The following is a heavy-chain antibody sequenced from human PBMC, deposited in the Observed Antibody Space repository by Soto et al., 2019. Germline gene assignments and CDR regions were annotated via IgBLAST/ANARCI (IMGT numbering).Heavy chain of an antibody. J-gene: IGHJ4*02. CDR1: GGTFSSYA. CDR3: ASGGASVAVGGVIDY. CDR2: IIPIFGTA. V-gene: IGHV1-69*12. D-gene: IGHD6-19*01. Sequence: QVQLVQSGAEVKKPGSSVKVSCKASGGTFSSYAISWVRQAPGQGLEWMGGIIPIFGTANYAQKFQGRVTIPADESTSTTYRGRSNLRAEDTAVYYCASGGASVAVGGVIDYWGQGTLVTVSS.